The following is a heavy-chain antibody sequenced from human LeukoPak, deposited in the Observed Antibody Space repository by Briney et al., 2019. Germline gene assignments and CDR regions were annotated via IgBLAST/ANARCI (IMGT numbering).Heavy chain of an antibody. CDR3: ARAPRSYSGYDY. J-gene: IGHJ4*02. V-gene: IGHV1-18*01. Sequence: ASVKVSCKASGYTFTSYGITWVRQAPGQGLEWMGWISAYNGNTNYAQKLQGRVIMTTDTSTSTAYMELRSLRSDDTAVYYYARAPRSYSGYDYWGQGTLVTVSS. CDR1: GYTFTSYG. CDR2: ISAYNGNT. D-gene: IGHD5-12*01.